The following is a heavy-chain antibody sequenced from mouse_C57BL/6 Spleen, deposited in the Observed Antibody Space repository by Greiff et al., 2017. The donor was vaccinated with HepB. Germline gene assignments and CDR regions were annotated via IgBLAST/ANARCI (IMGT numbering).Heavy chain of an antibody. D-gene: IGHD1-1*01. V-gene: IGHV5-9*01. J-gene: IGHJ3*01. CDR2: ISGGGGNT. CDR3: ARQGGYCPFAY. CDR1: GFTFSSYT. Sequence: EVQGVESGGGLVKPGGSLKLSCAASGFTFSSYTMSWVRQTPEKRLEWVATISGGGGNTYYPDSVKGRFTISRDNAKNTLYLQMSSLRSEDTALYYCARQGGYCPFAYWGQGTLVTVSA.